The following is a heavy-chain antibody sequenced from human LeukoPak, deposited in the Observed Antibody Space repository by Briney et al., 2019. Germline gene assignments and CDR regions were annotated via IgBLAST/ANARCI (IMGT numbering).Heavy chain of an antibody. CDR1: GYTFTSYG. Sequence: ASVKVSCKASGYTFTSYGISWVRRAPGQGLEWMGWISAYNGNTNYAQKLQGRVTMTTDTSTSTAYMELRSLRSDDTAVYYCARGYCSGGSCYDNWFDPWGQGTLVTVSS. CDR3: ARGYCSGGSCYDNWFDP. D-gene: IGHD2-15*01. CDR2: ISAYNGNT. V-gene: IGHV1-18*01. J-gene: IGHJ5*02.